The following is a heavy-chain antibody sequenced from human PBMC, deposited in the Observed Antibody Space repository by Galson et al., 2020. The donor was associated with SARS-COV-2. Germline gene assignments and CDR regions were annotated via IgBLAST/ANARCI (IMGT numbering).Heavy chain of an antibody. Sequence: GGSLRLSCAASGFTFSSYEMNWVRQAPGKGLEWVSYISSSGSTIYYADSVKGRFTISGDNAKNSLYLQMNSLRAEDTAVYYCARGSVEPYYYYYGMDVWGQGTTVTVSS. J-gene: IGHJ6*02. D-gene: IGHD1-26*01. CDR1: GFTFSSYE. CDR2: ISSSGSTI. V-gene: IGHV3-48*03. CDR3: ARGSVEPYYYYYGMDV.